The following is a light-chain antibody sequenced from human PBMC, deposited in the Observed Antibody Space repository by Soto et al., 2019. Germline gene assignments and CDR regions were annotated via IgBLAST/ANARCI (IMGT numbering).Light chain of an antibody. J-gene: IGKJ4*01. CDR2: AAS. V-gene: IGKV1-39*01. CDR3: QQSYSDPLVT. CDR1: QSISSY. Sequence: DIQMTQSPSSLSASVGDRVTITCRASQSISSYLNWYQQKPGRAPKLLIYAASSLQSGVPSRFSGSGSGTDFTLTISSLQPEDFATYYCQQSYSDPLVTFGGGTKVDNK.